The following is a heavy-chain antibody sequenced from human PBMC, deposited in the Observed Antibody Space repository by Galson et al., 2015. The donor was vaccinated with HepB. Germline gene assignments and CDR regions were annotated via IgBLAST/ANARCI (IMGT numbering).Heavy chain of an antibody. CDR3: ARHVVGATGDAFGL. D-gene: IGHD1-26*01. CDR2: IYPDDSDT. CDR1: EYRFANYW. V-gene: IGHV5-51*01. Sequence: QSGAEVKKPGESLKISCKGSEYRFANYWLGWVRQMPGKGLEWMGVIYPDDSDTRYSPSFQGQVTISADKSISTAYLQWGGLKASDTAVYFCARHVVGATGDAFGLWGQGTTVTVSS. J-gene: IGHJ3*01.